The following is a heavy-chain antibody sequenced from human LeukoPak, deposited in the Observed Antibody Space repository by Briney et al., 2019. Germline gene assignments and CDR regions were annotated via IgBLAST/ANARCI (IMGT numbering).Heavy chain of an antibody. CDR3: ARGGTAMVPSKDFDY. J-gene: IGHJ4*02. CDR2: IYYSGST. V-gene: IGHV4-31*11. D-gene: IGHD5-18*01. CDR1: GGSFSGYY. Sequence: SETLSLTCAVYGGSFSGYYWSWIRQHPGKGLEWIGYIYYSGSTYYNPSLKSRVTISVDTSKNQFSLKLSSVTAADTVVYYCARGGTAMVPSKDFDYWGQGTLVTVSS.